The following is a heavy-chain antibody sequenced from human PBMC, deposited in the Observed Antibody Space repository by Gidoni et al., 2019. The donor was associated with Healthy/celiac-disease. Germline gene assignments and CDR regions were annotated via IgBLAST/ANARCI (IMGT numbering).Heavy chain of an antibody. Sequence: EVQLVQSGAEVRKPGASLKISCKGSGYSFTRYWIGWVRQLPGKGLELMGSIYPGESDTRYSPSFQGQVTISADKSISTAYLQWSSLKASDTAMYYCARQRYYDFWSGYYAYGAFDYWGQGTLVTVCS. D-gene: IGHD3-3*01. CDR2: IYPGESDT. CDR3: ARQRYYDFWSGYYAYGAFDY. V-gene: IGHV5-51*01. J-gene: IGHJ4*02. CDR1: GYSFTRYW.